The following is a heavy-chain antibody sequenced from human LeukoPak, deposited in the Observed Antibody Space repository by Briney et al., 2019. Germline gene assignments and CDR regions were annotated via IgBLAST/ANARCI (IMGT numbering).Heavy chain of an antibody. D-gene: IGHD3-16*02. CDR2: IYYGGST. Sequence: TSETLSLTCSVSGDSIGSYYWTWIGQSPGKGLEWIGYIYYGGSTNYSPSLKSRVSISVDTSNNQFSLQLRSVSAADTAIYYCARGRARDGSYPWFDSWGQGTLVTVSS. V-gene: IGHV4-59*01. CDR3: ARGRARDGSYPWFDS. CDR1: GDSIGSYY. J-gene: IGHJ5*01.